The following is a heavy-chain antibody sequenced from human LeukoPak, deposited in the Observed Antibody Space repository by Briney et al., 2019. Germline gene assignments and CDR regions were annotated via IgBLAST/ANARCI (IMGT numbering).Heavy chain of an antibody. CDR3: ARTSATGGTYFDY. D-gene: IGHD1-26*01. J-gene: IGHJ4*01. CDR1: GGSISSYY. Sequence: SETLSLTCTISGGSISSYYRSWIRQPAGKGLEWIGRTYSSVSTHYNPSLKSRVTMSVDTSKNQFSLRVYYVTAADTAVYYCARTSATGGTYFDYWGHGTLVTVSS. V-gene: IGHV4-4*07. CDR2: TYSSVST.